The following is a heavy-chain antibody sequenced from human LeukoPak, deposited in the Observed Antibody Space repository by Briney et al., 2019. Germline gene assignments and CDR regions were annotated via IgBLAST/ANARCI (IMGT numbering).Heavy chain of an antibody. Sequence: GGSLRLSCAASGFTFSSYNMNWVRQTPGKGLEWVSYISYSSSTMYYADSVKGRFTISRDNAKNSLYLQMNSLRDEDTAVYYCARAVAGIDYWGQGTLVTVSS. CDR1: GFTFSSYN. CDR2: ISYSSSTM. J-gene: IGHJ4*02. CDR3: ARAVAGIDY. D-gene: IGHD6-19*01. V-gene: IGHV3-48*02.